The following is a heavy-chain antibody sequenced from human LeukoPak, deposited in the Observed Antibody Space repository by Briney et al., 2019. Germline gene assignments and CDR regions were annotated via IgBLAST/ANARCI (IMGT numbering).Heavy chain of an antibody. CDR2: IHYSGNT. CDR3: ARGWGLYGSFYYYGMDV. V-gene: IGHV4-59*12. CDR1: GGSISSFY. Sequence: SETLSLTCTVSGGSISSFYWSWIRQPPGKGLEWIGYIHYSGNTNYNPSLKSRVTISVDTSKNQFSLKLSSVTAADTAVYYCARGWGLYGSFYYYGMDVWGQGTTVTVSS. J-gene: IGHJ6*02. D-gene: IGHD3-10*01.